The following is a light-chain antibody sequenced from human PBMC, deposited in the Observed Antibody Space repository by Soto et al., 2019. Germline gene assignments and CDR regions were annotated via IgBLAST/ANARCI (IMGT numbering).Light chain of an antibody. V-gene: IGKV1-39*01. CDR1: QSISSY. J-gene: IGKJ1*01. CDR2: AAS. Sequence: DIQMTQSPSSLSASVGDRVTITCRASQSISSYLNWYQQKPGKAPKLLIYAASSLQSGVPSRFSGSGSGTDFTLTISSLQPDDFATYYCQQYNSYSGTFGQGTKVEIK. CDR3: QQYNSYSGT.